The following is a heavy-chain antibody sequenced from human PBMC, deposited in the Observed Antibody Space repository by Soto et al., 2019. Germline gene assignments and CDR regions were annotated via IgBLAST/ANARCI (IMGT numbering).Heavy chain of an antibody. CDR3: AHYGDYVSDFDY. V-gene: IGHV3-23*01. J-gene: IGHJ4*02. Sequence: PGGSLRLSCAASGFTFSSYAMSWVRQAPGKGLEWVSAISGSGGSTYYADSVKGRFTISRDNSKNTLYLQMNSLRAEDTAVYYCAHYGDYVSDFDYWGQGTLVTVSS. CDR1: GFTFSSYA. CDR2: ISGSGGST. D-gene: IGHD4-17*01.